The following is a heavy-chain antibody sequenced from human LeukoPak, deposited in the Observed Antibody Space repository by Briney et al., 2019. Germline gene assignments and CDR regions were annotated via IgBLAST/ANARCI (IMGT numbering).Heavy chain of an antibody. CDR3: ARVSDYGNGPNWYFDL. D-gene: IGHD4-17*01. V-gene: IGHV4-59*01. Sequence: SEALSLTCTVSGGSSSSYYWSWIRQPPGKGLEWIGYIYYSGRTNYNPSLKSRVTISVDTSKNQFSLKLSSVTAADTAVYYCARVSDYGNGPNWYFDLWGRGTLVTVSS. CDR1: GGSSSSYY. J-gene: IGHJ2*01. CDR2: IYYSGRT.